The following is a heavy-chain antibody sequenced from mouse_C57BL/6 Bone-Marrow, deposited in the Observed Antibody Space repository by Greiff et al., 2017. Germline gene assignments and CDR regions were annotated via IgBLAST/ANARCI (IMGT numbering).Heavy chain of an antibody. V-gene: IGHV1-80*01. CDR3: ARRGRRYYYGSNYYFDY. D-gene: IGHD1-1*01. J-gene: IGHJ2*01. Sequence: VQLQQSGAELVKPGASVKISCKASGYAFSSYWMNWVKQRPGTGLEWIGQIYPGDGDTNYNGKFKGKATLTADKSSSTAYMQLSSLTSEDSAVYFCARRGRRYYYGSNYYFDYWGQGTTLTVSS. CDR2: IYPGDGDT. CDR1: GYAFSSYW.